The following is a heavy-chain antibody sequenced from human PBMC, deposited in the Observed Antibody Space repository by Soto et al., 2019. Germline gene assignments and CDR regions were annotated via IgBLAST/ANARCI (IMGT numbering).Heavy chain of an antibody. Sequence: ASVKVSCKASGYTFTNYGFSWVRQAPGQGLEWMGWISGYNGNTKYAEKFQGRVTMTTDTSTSTDHMELRSLRSDDTAVYYCATEGQAPYYYYGMDVWG. J-gene: IGHJ6*02. CDR2: ISGYNGNT. CDR1: GYTFTNYG. V-gene: IGHV1-18*01. CDR3: ATEGQAPYYYYGMDV.